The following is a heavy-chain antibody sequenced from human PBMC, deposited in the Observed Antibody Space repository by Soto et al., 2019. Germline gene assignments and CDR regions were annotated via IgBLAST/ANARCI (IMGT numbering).Heavy chain of an antibody. D-gene: IGHD3-16*01. CDR2: IYPGDSDT. CDR1: GYSFTSYW. CDR3: ARHALPGGGTGHGTDV. V-gene: IGHV5-51*01. Sequence: PGDSLKISCKGSGYSFTSYWIGWVRQMPGKGLEWMGIIYPGDSDTRYSPSFQGQVTISADKSISTAYLQWSSLKASDTAMYYCARHALPGGGTGHGTDVWGQGTKVTVSS. J-gene: IGHJ6*02.